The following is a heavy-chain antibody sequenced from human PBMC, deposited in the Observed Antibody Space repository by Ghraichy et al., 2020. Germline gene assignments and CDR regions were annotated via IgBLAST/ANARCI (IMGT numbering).Heavy chain of an antibody. D-gene: IGHD3-10*01. CDR3: AKDGYTPVLNNYGSSPLG. V-gene: IGHV3-23*01. Sequence: GSLRLSCAASGFTFSNYAMSWVRQAPGKGLEWVSGISTSGGSINYADSVKGRFTVSRDNSKNTLYLQMRSLRAEDTAVYFCAKDGYTPVLNNYGSSPLGWGQGTPVTVSS. CDR2: ISTSGGSI. J-gene: IGHJ4*02. CDR1: GFTFSNYA.